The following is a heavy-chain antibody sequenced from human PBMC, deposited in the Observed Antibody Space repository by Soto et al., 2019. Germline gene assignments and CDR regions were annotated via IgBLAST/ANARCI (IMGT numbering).Heavy chain of an antibody. Sequence: QLQLQESGPGLVKPSEPLSLTCTVSGGSVSSNSYSWGWVRQSPGKGLEWIATVYSNDKTYYNPSLLGRVTISVDTSKNEFSLRLNSVTAADTAVYYGARLNGYCVSTKCHGYYGMDVWGQGTTVTVSS. J-gene: IGHJ6*02. D-gene: IGHD2-2*03. CDR3: ARLNGYCVSTKCHGYYGMDV. CDR2: VYSNDKT. V-gene: IGHV4-39*01. CDR1: GGSVSSNSYS.